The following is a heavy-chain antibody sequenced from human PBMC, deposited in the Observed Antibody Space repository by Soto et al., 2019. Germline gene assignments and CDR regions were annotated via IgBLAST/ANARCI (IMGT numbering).Heavy chain of an antibody. J-gene: IGHJ4*02. CDR1: GFTFSSYA. CDR2: ISGSGGST. Sequence: EVQLLESGGGLVQPGGSLRLSCAASGFTFSSYAMSWVRQAPGKGLEWVSAISGSGGSTYYADSVKGRFTISRDNSKNTLYLQMNSLRAEDTAVYYCAKDHRTAITMVRGVANWGQGTLVTVSS. V-gene: IGHV3-23*01. CDR3: AKDHRTAITMVRGVAN. D-gene: IGHD3-10*01.